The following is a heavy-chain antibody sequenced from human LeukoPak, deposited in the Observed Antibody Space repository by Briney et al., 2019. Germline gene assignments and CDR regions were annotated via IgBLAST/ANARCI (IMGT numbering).Heavy chain of an antibody. CDR2: IYPGDSDT. CDR1: GYIFTSYW. J-gene: IGHJ4*02. D-gene: IGHD2-15*01. CDR3: AATSDCSGGSCYSGFDY. V-gene: IGHV5-51*01. Sequence: GESLKISCKGSGYIFTSYWIGWVRQMPGKGLEWMGIIYPGDSDTRYSPSFQGQVTISADKSISTAYLQWSSLKASDTAMYYCAATSDCSGGSCYSGFDYWGQGTLVTVSS.